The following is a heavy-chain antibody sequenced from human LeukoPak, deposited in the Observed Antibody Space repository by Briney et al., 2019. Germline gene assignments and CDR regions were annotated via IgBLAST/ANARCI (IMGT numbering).Heavy chain of an antibody. Sequence: PSETLSLTCTVSGGSISSYYWSWIRQPAGKGLEWIGRIYTSGSTNYNPSLKSRVTMSVDTSKNQFSLKLSSVTAADTAVYYCAREVAYYDILTGYSYYYYYMDVWGKGTTVTISS. J-gene: IGHJ6*03. CDR3: AREVAYYDILTGYSYYYYYMDV. CDR2: IYTSGST. CDR1: GGSISSYY. D-gene: IGHD3-9*01. V-gene: IGHV4-4*07.